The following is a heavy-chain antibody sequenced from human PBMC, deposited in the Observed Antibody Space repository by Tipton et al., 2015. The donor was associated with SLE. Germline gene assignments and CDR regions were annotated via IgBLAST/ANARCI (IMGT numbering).Heavy chain of an antibody. D-gene: IGHD2-15*01. CDR3: TRDPGRVGSRQRDAFDI. J-gene: IGHJ3*02. V-gene: IGHV3-7*01. CDR1: GFNFDNYW. CDR2: IKEHGTET. Sequence: SLRLSCAASGFNFDNYWMSWVRQAPGKGLEWVANIKEHGTETYYVDSVRGRFTISRDNTKNSLYLQMNSLRVEDMAVYYCTRDPGRVGSRQRDAFDIWGQGTMVTVSS.